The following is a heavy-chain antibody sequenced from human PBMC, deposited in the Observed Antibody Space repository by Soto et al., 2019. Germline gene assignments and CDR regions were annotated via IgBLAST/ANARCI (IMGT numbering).Heavy chain of an antibody. Sequence: PSETLSLTFTVSTDSSSFTNSYWGWIRQPPGKGLQWIGSSSYNGGTFYNPSLKGRVVISFDTSKKQSSLQVTSVTAADTAVYFCARHRIEVVWRGFDFWGQGSPVIVSS. V-gene: IGHV4-39*01. CDR1: TDSSSFTNSY. D-gene: IGHD3-10*01. J-gene: IGHJ4*02. CDR2: SSYNGGT. CDR3: ARHRIEVVWRGFDF.